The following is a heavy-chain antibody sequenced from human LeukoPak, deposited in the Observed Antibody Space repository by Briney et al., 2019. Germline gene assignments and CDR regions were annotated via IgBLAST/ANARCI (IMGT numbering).Heavy chain of an antibody. J-gene: IGHJ6*03. CDR3: ARGLRYDSSGYYLYYYYMDV. V-gene: IGHV4-61*01. CDR2: IYYSGST. D-gene: IGHD3-22*01. CDR1: GDSISSGSYF. Sequence: SETLSLTCTVSGDSISSGSYFWSWIRQPPGKGLEWIGYIYYSGSTNYNPSLKSRVTISVDTSKNQFSLKLSSVTAADTAVYYCARGLRYDSSGYYLYYYYMDVWGKGTTVTVSS.